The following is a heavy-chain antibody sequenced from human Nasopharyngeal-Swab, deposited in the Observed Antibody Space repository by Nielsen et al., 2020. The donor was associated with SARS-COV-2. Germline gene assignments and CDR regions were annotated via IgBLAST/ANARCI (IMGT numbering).Heavy chain of an antibody. CDR2: INSDGSST. J-gene: IGHJ3*02. V-gene: IGHV3-74*01. Sequence: VRQAPGKGLVWVSRINSDGSSTSYADSVKGRFTISRDNAKNTLYLQMNNLRAEDTAVYYCASSRPLWAFDIWGQGTMVTVSS. CDR3: ASSRPLWAFDI.